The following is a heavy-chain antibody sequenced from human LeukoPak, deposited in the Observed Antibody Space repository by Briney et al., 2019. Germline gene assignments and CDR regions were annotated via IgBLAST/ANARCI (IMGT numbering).Heavy chain of an antibody. Sequence: PSETLSLTCTVSGGSISSYYWSWIRQPPGKGLEWIGYIYYSGSTNYNPSLKSRVTISVDTSKNQFSLKLSSVTAADTAVYYCARVVTAMEENWFDPWGQGTLVTVSS. D-gene: IGHD2-21*02. CDR3: ARVVTAMEENWFDP. J-gene: IGHJ5*02. CDR2: IYYSGST. V-gene: IGHV4-59*12. CDR1: GGSISSYY.